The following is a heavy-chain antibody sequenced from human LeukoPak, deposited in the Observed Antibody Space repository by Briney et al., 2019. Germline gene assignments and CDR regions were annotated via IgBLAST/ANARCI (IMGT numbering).Heavy chain of an antibody. V-gene: IGHV4-59*01. CDR1: GGSISRYY. CDR3: ARDGGDGYSSFDY. D-gene: IGHD5-24*01. J-gene: IGHJ4*02. Sequence: SETLSLTCTVSGGSISRYYWSWIRQPPGKGLEWIGYFYYSGNTNYSPSLKSRVTISGDTSKNQFSLKLSPVTAADTAVYYCARDGGDGYSSFDYWGQGTLVTVSS. CDR2: FYYSGNT.